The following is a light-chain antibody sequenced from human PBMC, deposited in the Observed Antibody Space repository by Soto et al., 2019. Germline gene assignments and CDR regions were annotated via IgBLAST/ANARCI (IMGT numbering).Light chain of an antibody. CDR1: QSISSW. J-gene: IGKJ1*01. V-gene: IGKV1-5*01. Sequence: IQMNQSPSTLSAYGRDRVTITCRASQSISSWLAWYRQKPGKAPKLLIYDASSLESGVPSRFSGSGSGTEFTLTISSLQPDDFATYYCQQYNSYSPRFGHVIMVDIK. CDR2: DAS. CDR3: QQYNSYSPR.